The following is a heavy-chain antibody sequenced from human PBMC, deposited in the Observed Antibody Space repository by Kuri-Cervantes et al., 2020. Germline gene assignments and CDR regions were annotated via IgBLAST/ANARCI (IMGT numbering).Heavy chain of an antibody. Sequence: ASVKVSCKASGYTFTSYGISWVRQAPGQGLEWMGWISAYNGNTNYAQKLQGRVTMTTDTSTSTAYMELRSLRSDDTAVYYCARDQTRSCWGGAGSDYWGQGTLVTVSS. CDR1: GYTFTSYG. J-gene: IGHJ4*02. CDR3: ARDQTRSCWGGAGSDY. D-gene: IGHD6-13*01. CDR2: ISAYNGNT. V-gene: IGHV1-18*01.